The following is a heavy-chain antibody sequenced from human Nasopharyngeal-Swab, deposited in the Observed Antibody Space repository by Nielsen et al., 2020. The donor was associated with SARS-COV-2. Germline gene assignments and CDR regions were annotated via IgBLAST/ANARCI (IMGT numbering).Heavy chain of an antibody. Sequence: GSLRLSCSVSGASLSSVQWWSWVRQSPGKGLEWVGEIYRSGSGNYNPSLKSRVTLSVDTSKNQVSLKLNSVTAADTAVYYCARDLQGMNYMDVWGKGTTVTVSS. CDR3: ARDLQGMNYMDV. J-gene: IGHJ6*03. V-gene: IGHV4-4*02. D-gene: IGHD3-10*01. CDR2: IYRSGSG. CDR1: GASLSSVQW.